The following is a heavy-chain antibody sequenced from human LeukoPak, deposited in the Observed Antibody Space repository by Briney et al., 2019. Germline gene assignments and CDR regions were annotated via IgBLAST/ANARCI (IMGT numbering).Heavy chain of an antibody. V-gene: IGHV1-18*01. CDR1: GYTFTSYG. CDR3: ARDHYGDPVYYYYGMDV. D-gene: IGHD4-17*01. Sequence: ASVKVSCKASGYTFTSYGISWVRQAPGQGLEWMGWISAYNGNTNYAQKLQGRVTMTTDTSTSTAYMELRSLRSDDTAVYYCARDHYGDPVYYYYGMDVWGQGTTVTVSS. J-gene: IGHJ6*02. CDR2: ISAYNGNT.